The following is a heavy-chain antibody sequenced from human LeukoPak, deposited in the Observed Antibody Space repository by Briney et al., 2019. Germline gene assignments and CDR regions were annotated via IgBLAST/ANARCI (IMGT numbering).Heavy chain of an antibody. CDR2: INPNSGGT. Sequence: ASVKVSSKAFGYTFTGYYMHWVRQAPGQGLEWMGRINPNSGGTNYAQKFQGRVTMTRDTSISTAYMELSRLRSDDTAVYYCAITPTYYDILTGYYEYGMDVWGQGTTVTVSS. CDR1: GYTFTGYY. D-gene: IGHD3-9*01. V-gene: IGHV1-2*06. CDR3: AITPTYYDILTGYYEYGMDV. J-gene: IGHJ6*02.